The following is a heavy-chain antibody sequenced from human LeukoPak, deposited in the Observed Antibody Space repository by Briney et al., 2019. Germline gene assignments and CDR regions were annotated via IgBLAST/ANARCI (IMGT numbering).Heavy chain of an antibody. V-gene: IGHV4-39*01. J-gene: IGHJ3*02. CDR2: IYYSGST. D-gene: IGHD3-22*01. CDR3: ARQRFSGYYYDSSPVGAFDI. CDR1: GGSISSSSYY. Sequence: SETLSLTCTVSGGSISSSSYYWGRIRQPPGKGLEWIGSIYYSGSTYYNPSLKSRVTISVDTSKNQFSLKLSSVTAADTAVYYCARQRFSGYYYDSSPVGAFDIWGQGTMVTVSS.